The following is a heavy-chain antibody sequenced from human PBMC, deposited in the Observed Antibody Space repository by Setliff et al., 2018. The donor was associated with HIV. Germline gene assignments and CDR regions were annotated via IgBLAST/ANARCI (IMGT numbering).Heavy chain of an antibody. D-gene: IGHD2-2*01. Sequence: PSETLSLTCAVSGASISSGNWWSWVRQSPGKGLEWIGEIFHTGSTNYNPSLKSRVTISVDTSKNHFSLNVSSLTAADTALYFCARLMPNWDYFDYWGQGTQVTVLL. CDR3: ARLMPNWDYFDY. CDR1: GASISSGNW. CDR2: IFHTGST. J-gene: IGHJ4*02. V-gene: IGHV4-4*02.